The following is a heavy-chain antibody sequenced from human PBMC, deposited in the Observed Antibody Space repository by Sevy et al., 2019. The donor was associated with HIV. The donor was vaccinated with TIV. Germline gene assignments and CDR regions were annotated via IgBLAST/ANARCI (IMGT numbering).Heavy chain of an antibody. CDR2: IKQDESEK. Sequence: GGSLRLSCAASGFRFTDYWMSWVRQTPGKGLEWVATIKQDESEKYYVDSVKGRFAISRDNGKNAVSLQMNGLRVEDTALYYCAREVGGVNWRPYYFDSWGQGTLVTVSS. CDR1: GFRFTDYW. J-gene: IGHJ4*02. CDR3: AREVGGVNWRPYYFDS. D-gene: IGHD3-16*01. V-gene: IGHV3-7*01.